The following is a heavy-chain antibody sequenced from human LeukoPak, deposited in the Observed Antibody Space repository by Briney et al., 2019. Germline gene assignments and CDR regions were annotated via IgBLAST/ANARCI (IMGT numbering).Heavy chain of an antibody. J-gene: IGHJ5*02. Sequence: ASVKVSCKASGYRFTTFPIEWVRQAPGQSLEWVGWINTDNGDTKYSQKFQDRVTITRDTSATTSYMEVSRLIYEGTAVYYCAREGGVPWGQGTLVTVSS. D-gene: IGHD2-8*02. CDR3: AREGGVP. CDR2: INTDNGDT. CDR1: GYRFTTFP. V-gene: IGHV1-3*04.